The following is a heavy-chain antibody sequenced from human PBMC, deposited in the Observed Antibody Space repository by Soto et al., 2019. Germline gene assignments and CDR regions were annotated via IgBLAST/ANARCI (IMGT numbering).Heavy chain of an antibody. CDR1: GFTFSSYW. D-gene: IGHD5-18*01. J-gene: IGHJ4*02. V-gene: IGHV3-74*01. Sequence: SLRLSCAASGFTFSSYWMHWVRQAPGKGLVWVSRINPDGSATNYADSVKGRFTISRDNAKNTLYLQMNSLRAEDTAVFYCGRGGPDSPMAPGYWGQGTLVTVSS. CDR2: INPDGSAT. CDR3: GRGGPDSPMAPGY.